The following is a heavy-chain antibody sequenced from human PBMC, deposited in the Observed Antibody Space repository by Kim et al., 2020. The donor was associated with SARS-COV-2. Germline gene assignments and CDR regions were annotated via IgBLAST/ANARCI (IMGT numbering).Heavy chain of an antibody. CDR1: GYSFTNYV. D-gene: IGHD3-3*01. Sequence: ASVKVSCKASGYSFTNYVLHWVRQAPGQSLEWVAWINPANGNTKYSERFQGRVTITRDTSATTAFLEVSGLTSEDTAMYFCARVLSAYHRSYAFDVWGQGTIVTVSS. J-gene: IGHJ3*01. CDR2: INPANGNT. V-gene: IGHV1-3*01. CDR3: ARVLSAYHRSYAFDV.